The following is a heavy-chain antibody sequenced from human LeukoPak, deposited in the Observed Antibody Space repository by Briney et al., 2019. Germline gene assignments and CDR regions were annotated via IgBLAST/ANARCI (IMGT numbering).Heavy chain of an antibody. CDR3: ARGVPSMITFGGVIAGYYFDY. CDR2: IYYSGST. CDR1: GGSISSYY. Sequence: PSETLSLTCTVSGGSISSYYWSWIRQPPGKGLEWIGYIYYSGSTNYNPSLKSRVTISVDTSKNQFSLKLSSVTAADTAVYYCARGVPSMITFGGVIAGYYFDYWGQGTLVTVSS. V-gene: IGHV4-59*01. D-gene: IGHD3-16*02. J-gene: IGHJ4*02.